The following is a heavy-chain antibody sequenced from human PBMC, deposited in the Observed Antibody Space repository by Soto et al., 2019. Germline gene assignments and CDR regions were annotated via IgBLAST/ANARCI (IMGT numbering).Heavy chain of an antibody. V-gene: IGHV4-34*01. CDR2: INHSGST. CDR3: ARVATYYYDSSGYYYPFDY. Sequence: QVQLQQWGAGLLKPSETLPLTCAVYGGSFSGYYGSWIRQPPGRGRGGIGEINHSGSTNYNPSLKSRVTISVDTSKNQFSLKLSSVTAADTAVYYCARVATYYYDSSGYYYPFDYWGQGTLVTVSS. CDR1: GGSFSGYY. D-gene: IGHD3-22*01. J-gene: IGHJ4*02.